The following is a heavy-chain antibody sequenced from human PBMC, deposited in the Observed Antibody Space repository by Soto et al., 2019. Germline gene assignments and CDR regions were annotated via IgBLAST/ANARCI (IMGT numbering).Heavy chain of an antibody. V-gene: IGHV3-64*01. D-gene: IGHD3-9*01. CDR3: ARGRFYDILTGYLNY. Sequence: PGGSLRLSCAASGFTFSSYVMHWVRQAPGKGLEYVSGISSNGGTTFYANSVKDRFTISRDNSKDTLYLQMGSLRSEDMAVYYCARGRFYDILTGYLNYWGQGTLVTVSS. CDR2: ISSNGGTT. J-gene: IGHJ4*02. CDR1: GFTFSSYV.